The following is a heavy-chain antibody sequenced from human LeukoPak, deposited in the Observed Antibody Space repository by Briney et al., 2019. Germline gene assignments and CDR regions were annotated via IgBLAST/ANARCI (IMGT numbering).Heavy chain of an antibody. D-gene: IGHD4-23*01. CDR1: GFTFSSYR. V-gene: IGHV3-30*02. J-gene: IGHJ4*02. CDR2: IRYDGSNK. CDR3: AKDWVNYGGNSDY. Sequence: GGSLRLSCAASGFTFSSYRMHGVRQAPGKGLEWVAFIRYDGSNKYHADYVKGRFTISRDNSKNTLYLQMNSLRAEDTAVYYCAKDWVNYGGNSDYWGQGTLVTVSS.